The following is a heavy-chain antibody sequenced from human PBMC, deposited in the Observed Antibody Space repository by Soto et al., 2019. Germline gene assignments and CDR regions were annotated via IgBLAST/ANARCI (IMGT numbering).Heavy chain of an antibody. CDR2: IYYSGGT. D-gene: IGHD1-26*01. CDR1: GGSISSGDYY. CDR3: ARGATYYFDY. J-gene: IGHJ4*02. V-gene: IGHV4-30-4*01. Sequence: SETLSLTCTVSGGSISSGDYYWSWIRQPPGKGLEWIGYIYYSGGTYYNPSLKSRVTISVDTSKNQFSLKLSSVTAADTAVYYCARGATYYFDYWGQGTLVTVSS.